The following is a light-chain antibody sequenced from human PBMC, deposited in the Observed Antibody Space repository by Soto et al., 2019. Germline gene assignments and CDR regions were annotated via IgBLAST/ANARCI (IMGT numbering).Light chain of an antibody. Sequence: QAVVTQPPSLSAAPGQKVTISCSGSRSNIGNNYVSWYQQFPGTAPKVLIYDNYKRPSGIPDRFSGSKSGTSATLGITGLQTGDEADYYCGTWDSSLSVVVFGGGTQLTVL. CDR2: DNY. CDR3: GTWDSSLSVVV. V-gene: IGLV1-51*01. CDR1: RSNIGNNY. J-gene: IGLJ7*01.